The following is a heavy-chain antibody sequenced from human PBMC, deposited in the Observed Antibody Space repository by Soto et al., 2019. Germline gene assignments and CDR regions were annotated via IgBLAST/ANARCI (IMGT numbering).Heavy chain of an antibody. CDR3: ARDASVAAPFGY. Sequence: QVQLVQSGAEVKKPGSSVKVSCKASGGTFSSYAISWVRQAPGQGLEWTGGIIPIFGTANYAQTFQGRVTITADESTSTADMELSSLRSEDTAVYYCARDASVAAPFGYWGQGTLVTVSS. CDR2: IIPIFGTA. CDR1: GGTFSSYA. J-gene: IGHJ4*02. D-gene: IGHD6-6*01. V-gene: IGHV1-69*01.